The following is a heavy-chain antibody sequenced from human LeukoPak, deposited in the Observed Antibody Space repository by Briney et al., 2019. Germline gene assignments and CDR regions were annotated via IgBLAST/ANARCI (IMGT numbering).Heavy chain of an antibody. J-gene: IGHJ5*02. Sequence: ASVKVSCKASGYTFTSYDINWVRQAPGXXXEWMGWMNPNSGNTGYAQKFQGRVTMTRNTSISTAYMELSSLRSEDTAVYYCARGTPTYSNYNWFDPWGQGTLVTVSS. CDR1: GYTFTSYD. CDR3: ARGTPTYSNYNWFDP. D-gene: IGHD4-11*01. CDR2: MNPNSGNT. V-gene: IGHV1-8*01.